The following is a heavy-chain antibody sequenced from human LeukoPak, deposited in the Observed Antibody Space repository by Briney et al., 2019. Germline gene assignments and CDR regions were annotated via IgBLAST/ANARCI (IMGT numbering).Heavy chain of an antibody. D-gene: IGHD1-14*01. V-gene: IGHV4-59*08. CDR3: ARYDRGLFFFDN. J-gene: IGHJ4*02. CDR2: IHYSGSS. CDR1: GASIRNEY. Sequence: SETLSLTCTVSGASIRNEYWSWIRQPPGKELEWIGYIHYSGSSNYHPSLGSRVTISLDTSKNQFSLKLKSVTAADTGMYHCARYDRGLFFFDNWGQGTLVTVSS.